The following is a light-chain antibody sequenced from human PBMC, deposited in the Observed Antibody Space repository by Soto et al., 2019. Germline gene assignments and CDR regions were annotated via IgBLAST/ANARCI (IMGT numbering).Light chain of an antibody. CDR1: QSVSNSY. J-gene: IGKJ1*01. Sequence: ETVLTQSPGTLSLSPGERATLSCRASQSVSNSYLAWYQHKPGQAPRLLIYGASSRATGIPDRFSGSGSGTDFTLTISRLEPEDFAVYYCQQYGSSPWTFGQGTKVEIK. CDR2: GAS. V-gene: IGKV3-20*01. CDR3: QQYGSSPWT.